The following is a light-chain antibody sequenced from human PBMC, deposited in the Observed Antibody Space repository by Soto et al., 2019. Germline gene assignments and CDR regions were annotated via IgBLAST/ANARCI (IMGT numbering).Light chain of an antibody. CDR2: EVT. CDR1: SSDVGANNY. V-gene: IGLV2-8*01. Sequence: QSALTQPPSASGSPGQSVTISCTGTSSDVGANNYVSWYQQHPGKVPKLMIYEVTKRPSGVPDRFSGSKSGNTASLTVSGLQAEDEADYYYSSYAGANRVFGTGTKLTVL. J-gene: IGLJ1*01. CDR3: SSYAGANRV.